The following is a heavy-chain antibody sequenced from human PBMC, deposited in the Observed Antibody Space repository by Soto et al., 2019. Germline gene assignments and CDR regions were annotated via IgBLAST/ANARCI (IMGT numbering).Heavy chain of an antibody. D-gene: IGHD3-3*01. V-gene: IGHV4-59*01. J-gene: IGHJ6*03. CDR2: IYYIGIT. Sequence: QVQLQESGPGLVKPSETLSLTCTVSGGSLSRYFWSWIRQPPGKGLEWIWYIYYIGITHYYPSLKCRVPRSADKSKNQFSLHLRSATAADTAVYYCAREALKDDFWRGYYSPYYSYSLDVRGHGNTVTVSS. CDR1: GGSLSRYF. CDR3: AREALKDDFWRGYYSPYYSYSLDV.